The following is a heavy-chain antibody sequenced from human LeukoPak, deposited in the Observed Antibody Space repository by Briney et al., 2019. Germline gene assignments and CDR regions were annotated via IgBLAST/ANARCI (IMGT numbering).Heavy chain of an antibody. Sequence: SETLSLTCTVSGGSISSGGYSWSWIRQPPGKGLEWIGYIYHNGNTYYSPSLKSRVTISVDTSKNQFSLKLSSVTAADTAVYYCARTSSGWKGDAFDIWGQGTMVTVSS. J-gene: IGHJ3*02. D-gene: IGHD6-19*01. CDR3: ARTSSGWKGDAFDI. CDR1: GGSISSGGYS. CDR2: IYHNGNT. V-gene: IGHV4-30-2*02.